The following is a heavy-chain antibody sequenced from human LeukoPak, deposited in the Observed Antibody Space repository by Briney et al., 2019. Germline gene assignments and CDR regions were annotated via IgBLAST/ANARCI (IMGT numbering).Heavy chain of an antibody. Sequence: GGSLRLSCAASGFTVSSNYMNWVRQAPGKGLEWVSYITTSGSTIYYADSVKGRFTISRDNAKNSLYLQMNSLRAEDTAVYYCVRDRDIAYLRADFWGQGTLVTVSS. J-gene: IGHJ4*02. CDR1: GFTVSSNY. D-gene: IGHD5-12*01. V-gene: IGHV3-48*03. CDR3: VRDRDIAYLRADF. CDR2: ITTSGSTI.